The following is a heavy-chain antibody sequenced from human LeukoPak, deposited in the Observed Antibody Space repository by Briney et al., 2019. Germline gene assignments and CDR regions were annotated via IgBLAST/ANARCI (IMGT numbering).Heavy chain of an antibody. CDR2: MKQDGSEK. CDR3: AGDSWYL. D-gene: IGHD6-13*01. J-gene: IGHJ4*02. CDR1: GFTFSSYW. V-gene: IGHV3-7*01. Sequence: PGGSLRLSCADSGFTFSSYWMSWVRQAPGKGLEWVATMKQDGSEKYYLDSVKGRFTVSRDSAKKSFYLQMNSLRGEDTAVYYCAGDSWYLWGRGTLVTVSS.